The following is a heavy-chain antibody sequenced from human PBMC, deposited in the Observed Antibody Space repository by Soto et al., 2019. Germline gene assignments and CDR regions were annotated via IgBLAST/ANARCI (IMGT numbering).Heavy chain of an antibody. Sequence: GASVKVSCKASGYTFTSYGISWVRQAPGQGLEWMGEITPMFGTANYAQRFQGRVTITADESTSTGYMEVSSLRSEDTAVYYCARGGSHYYYAMDVWGQGTTVTVSS. CDR2: ITPMFGTA. CDR3: ARGGSHYYYAMDV. J-gene: IGHJ6*02. V-gene: IGHV1-69*13. D-gene: IGHD3-10*01. CDR1: GYTFTSYG.